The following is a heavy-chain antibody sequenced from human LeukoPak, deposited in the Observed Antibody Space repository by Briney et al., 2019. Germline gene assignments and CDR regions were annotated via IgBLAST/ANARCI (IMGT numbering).Heavy chain of an antibody. V-gene: IGHV4-4*07. J-gene: IGHJ4*02. CDR2: IYTRGST. Sequence: PSETLSLTCTVSGGSINNYYWSWIRQPAGKGLEWIGRIYTRGSTNYNPSLKSRVTMSVDTSKNQFSLKLSSVTAADTAVYYCARDLGSNYVYFDYWGQGSLVTVSS. CDR3: ARDLGSNYVYFDY. D-gene: IGHD1-26*01. CDR1: GGSINNYY.